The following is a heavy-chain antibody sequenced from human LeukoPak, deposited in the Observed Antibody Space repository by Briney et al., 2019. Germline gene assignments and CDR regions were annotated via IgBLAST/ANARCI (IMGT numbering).Heavy chain of an antibody. CDR1: GGSISSGGYY. V-gene: IGHV4-31*03. CDR2: IYYSGST. J-gene: IGHJ4*02. D-gene: IGHD2-2*01. CDR3: ASGERYCSSTSSYALHY. Sequence: SETLCLTCTVSGGSISSGGYYGSWIRQHPGKGLEWIGYIYYSGSTYYNPSLKSRVTISVDTSKNQFSLKLSSVTAADTAVYYCASGERYCSSTSSYALHYWGQGTLVTVSS.